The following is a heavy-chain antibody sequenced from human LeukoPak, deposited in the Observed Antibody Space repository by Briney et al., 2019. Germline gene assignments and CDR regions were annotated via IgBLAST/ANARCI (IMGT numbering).Heavy chain of an antibody. CDR2: IWYDGSNK. J-gene: IGHJ5*02. Sequence: GRSLRLSCAASGFTFSSYGMHWVRQAPGKGLEWVAVIWYDGSNKYYADSVKGRFTISRDNSKNTLYLQMNSLRAEDTAVYYCARARIAAAGLNWFDPWGQGTLVTVSS. D-gene: IGHD6-13*01. CDR3: ARARIAAAGLNWFDP. V-gene: IGHV3-33*01. CDR1: GFTFSSYG.